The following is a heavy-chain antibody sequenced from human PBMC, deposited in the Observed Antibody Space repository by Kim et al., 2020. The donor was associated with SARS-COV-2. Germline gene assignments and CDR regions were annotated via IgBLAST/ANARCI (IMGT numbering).Heavy chain of an antibody. CDR2: IIAYNGNT. CDR3: ARDRGTHFDY. V-gene: IGHV1-18*04. CDR1: GDTFTFTTYG. J-gene: IGHJ4*02. D-gene: IGHD3-10*01. Sequence: ASVKVSCKASGDTFTFTTYGITWVRQAPGQGLEWMGWIIAYNGNTNYAQNLQDRVTMTTDTSTDTAYMELRGLRSDDTAVYYCARDRGTHFDYWGQGTLVTVYS.